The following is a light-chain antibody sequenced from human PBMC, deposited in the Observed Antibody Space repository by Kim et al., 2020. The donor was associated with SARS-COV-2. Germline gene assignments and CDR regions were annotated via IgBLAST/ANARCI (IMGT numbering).Light chain of an antibody. Sequence: PGGTVNLTCGSSTGAGTSGHYANWVQQKPGQAPRTLIYSTNNKHSWTPARFSGSLLGGKAALTLSGVQPEDEADYYCLLYFAANWVFGGGTQLTVL. CDR2: STN. CDR3: LLYFAANWV. J-gene: IGLJ3*02. V-gene: IGLV7-43*01. CDR1: TGAGTSGHY.